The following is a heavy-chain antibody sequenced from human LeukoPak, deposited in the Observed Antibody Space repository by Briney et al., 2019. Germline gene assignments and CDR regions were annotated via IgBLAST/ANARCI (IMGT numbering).Heavy chain of an antibody. D-gene: IGHD5-12*01. Sequence: TGGSLRLSCAASGFTFSNYAMSWVRQAPGKGLEWVSAISGSGGSTYYADSVKGRFTISRDNSKNTLYLQMNSLRAEDTAVYYCAKAGGGDIVATMVDYWGQGTLVTVSS. CDR1: GFTFSNYA. V-gene: IGHV3-23*01. CDR3: AKAGGGDIVATMVDY. CDR2: ISGSGGST. J-gene: IGHJ4*02.